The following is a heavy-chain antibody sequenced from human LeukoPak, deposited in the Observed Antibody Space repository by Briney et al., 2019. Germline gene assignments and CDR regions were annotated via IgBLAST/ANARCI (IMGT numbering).Heavy chain of an antibody. V-gene: IGHV1-8*02. CDR3: ARGKPYDILTGHSDFDY. Sequence: ASVKVSCKASGYTFTSYDINWVRQATGQGLEWMGWMNPNSGNTGYAQKFQGRVTMTRNTSISTAYMELSSLRSEDTAVYYCARGKPYDILTGHSDFDYWGQGTLVTVSS. J-gene: IGHJ4*02. D-gene: IGHD3-9*01. CDR2: MNPNSGNT. CDR1: GYTFTSYD.